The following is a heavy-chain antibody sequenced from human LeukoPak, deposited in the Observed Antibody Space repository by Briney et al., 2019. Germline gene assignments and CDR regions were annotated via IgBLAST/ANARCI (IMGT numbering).Heavy chain of an antibody. V-gene: IGHV3-7*01. J-gene: IGHJ4*02. CDR1: GFTFSRYW. Sequence: GSLRLSCAVSGFTFSRYWMSWVRQAPGEGLEWVANIMEDGSEQYYVDSVKGRFTISRDNAKNSLYLQMSSLRAEDTAVYYCARADLDTGTWGFDYWGQGTLVTVSS. CDR2: IMEDGSEQ. D-gene: IGHD5-18*01. CDR3: ARADLDTGTWGFDY.